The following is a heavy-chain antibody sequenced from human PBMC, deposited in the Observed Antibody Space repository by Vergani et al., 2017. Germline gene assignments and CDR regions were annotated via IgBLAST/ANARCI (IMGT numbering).Heavy chain of an antibody. CDR2: IIPIFGTA. Sequence: QVQLVQSGAEVKKPGSSVKVSCEASGGTFSSCAISWVRQAPGQGLEWMGGIIPIFGTANYAQKFQGRVTITADESTSTAYMELSSLRSEDTAVYYCARAGYCSSTSGPTLSHCGMDVWGQGTTVTVSA. V-gene: IGHV1-69*12. J-gene: IGHJ6*01. CDR3: ARAGYCSSTSGPTLSHCGMDV. D-gene: IGHD2-2*01. CDR1: GGTFSSCA.